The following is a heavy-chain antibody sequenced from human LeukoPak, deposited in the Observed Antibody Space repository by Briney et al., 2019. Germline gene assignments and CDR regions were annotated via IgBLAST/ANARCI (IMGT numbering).Heavy chain of an antibody. J-gene: IGHJ3*02. V-gene: IGHV3-53*01. CDR3: ARGTKRAFDI. D-gene: IGHD1-1*01. CDR1: GFTVSSNY. Sequence: GGSLRLSCAASGFTVSSNYMTWVRQAPGKGLEWVSVIYSGGSTYYADSVKGRFTISRDNSKNTLYLQMNSLRVEDTAVYYCARGTKRAFDIWGQGTMVTVSS. CDR2: IYSGGST.